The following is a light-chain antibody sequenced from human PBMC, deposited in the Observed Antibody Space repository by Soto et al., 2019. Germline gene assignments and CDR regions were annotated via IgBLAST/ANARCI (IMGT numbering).Light chain of an antibody. V-gene: IGKV3-15*01. CDR2: GAS. CDR3: QQFNTWPQIT. J-gene: IGKJ5*01. Sequence: EILMTQSPGTLSVSPGERATLSCRASQSVRSNLAWYQQKPGQVPRLLIYGASTRATRIPDRFRGSGSGTEFTLTISSLQSEDFAVYYCQQFNTWPQITFGQGTRLEIK. CDR1: QSVRSN.